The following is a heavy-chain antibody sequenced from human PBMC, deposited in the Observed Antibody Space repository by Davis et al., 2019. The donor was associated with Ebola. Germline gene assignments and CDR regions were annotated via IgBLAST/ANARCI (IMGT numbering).Heavy chain of an antibody. J-gene: IGHJ4*02. Sequence: PGGSLRLSCAASGFTFSNAWMSWVRQAPGKGLEWVAVISYDGSNKYYADSVKGRFTISRDNSKNTLYLQMNSLRAEDTAVYYCAKDRFGPRTVTTYRGGYFDYWGQGTLVTVSS. D-gene: IGHD4-17*01. CDR2: ISYDGSNK. CDR1: GFTFSNAW. CDR3: AKDRFGPRTVTTYRGGYFDY. V-gene: IGHV3-30*18.